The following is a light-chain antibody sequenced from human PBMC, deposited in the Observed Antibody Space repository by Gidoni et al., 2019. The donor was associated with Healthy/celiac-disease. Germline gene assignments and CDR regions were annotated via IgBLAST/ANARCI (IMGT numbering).Light chain of an antibody. J-gene: IGKJ1*01. CDR2: AAS. Sequence: IQMTQTPSSPSASVGDRVPITCRASPSISSYLNWYQQKPGKAPKLLIYAASSLQSGVPSRFSGSGSGTDFTLTISSLQPEDFATYYCQQGYSTLLTFGQGTKVEIK. CDR3: QQGYSTLLT. CDR1: PSISSY. V-gene: IGKV1-39*01.